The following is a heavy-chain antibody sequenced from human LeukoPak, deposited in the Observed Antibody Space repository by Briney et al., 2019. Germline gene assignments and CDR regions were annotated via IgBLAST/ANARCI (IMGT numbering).Heavy chain of an antibody. CDR1: GFTFDDYT. CDR3: VKGGGSGTYSSEEFFGY. Sequence: GGSLRLSCAASGFTFDDYTMHWVRQAPGKGLEWVSLISWDGGSTYYADSVKGRFTISRDNSKNSLYLQMNSLRPDDTAVYYCVKGGGSGTYSSEEFFGYWGQGTLVTVSS. J-gene: IGHJ4*02. D-gene: IGHD3-10*01. V-gene: IGHV3-43*01. CDR2: ISWDGGST.